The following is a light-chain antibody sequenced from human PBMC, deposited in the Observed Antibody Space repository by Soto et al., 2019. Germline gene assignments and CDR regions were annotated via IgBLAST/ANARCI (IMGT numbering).Light chain of an antibody. CDR1: QSISSW. CDR2: DAS. Sequence: DSQMTQSPSALYASVGDRVIINCRASQSISSWLALYQQKKGKAPKLLIYDASSLESGVPSRFSGSGSGTEFNLTISSLQTDDFATYYCQHYNSYSEAFGQGTKVDMK. CDR3: QHYNSYSEA. V-gene: IGKV1-5*01. J-gene: IGKJ1*01.